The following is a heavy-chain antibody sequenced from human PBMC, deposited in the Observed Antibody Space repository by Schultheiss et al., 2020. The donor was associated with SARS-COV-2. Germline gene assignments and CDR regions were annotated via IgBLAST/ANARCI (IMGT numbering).Heavy chain of an antibody. CDR2: IDWDDDK. Sequence: SGPTLVKPTQTLTLTCTFSGFSLSTSGVGVSWIRQPPGKALEWLARIDWDDDKFYSTSLKTRLTISKDTSKNQVVLTMTNMDPVDTATYYCAREYYDILTGYLGMDVWGQGTTVTVSS. J-gene: IGHJ6*02. V-gene: IGHV2-70*04. CDR3: AREYYDILTGYLGMDV. CDR1: GFSLSTSGVG. D-gene: IGHD3-9*01.